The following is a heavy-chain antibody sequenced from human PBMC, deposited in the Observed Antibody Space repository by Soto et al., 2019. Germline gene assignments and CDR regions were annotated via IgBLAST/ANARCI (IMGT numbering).Heavy chain of an antibody. CDR1: GATFSSFA. D-gene: IGHD3-3*01. CDR3: ASPLRWSGYYIAFDY. V-gene: IGHV1-69*01. CDR2: IRPIFDTI. J-gene: IGHJ4*02. Sequence: QVQLLQSGAEVKKPGSSLKVSCKASGATFSSFAFSWVRQAPGQGLEWMGVIRPIFDTIKFARKFQGRVTLTADESTGTAYMELDRLTTEDTAVYYCASPLRWSGYYIAFDYWGQGTLVIVSA.